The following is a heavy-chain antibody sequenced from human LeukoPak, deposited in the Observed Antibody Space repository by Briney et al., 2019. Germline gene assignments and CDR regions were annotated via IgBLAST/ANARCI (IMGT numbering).Heavy chain of an antibody. CDR1: GYTFTNYY. J-gene: IGHJ1*01. D-gene: IGHD6-13*01. CDR3: ARDQVNSSSWLQH. Sequence: ASVKVSCKASGYTFTNYYIHWVRQAPGPGLEWMGIINPSGGSTSYAQKFQGRVTMTRDMSTSTVYMELSSLRSEDTAVYYCARDQVNSSSWLQHWGQGTLVTVSS. CDR2: INPSGGST. V-gene: IGHV1-46*01.